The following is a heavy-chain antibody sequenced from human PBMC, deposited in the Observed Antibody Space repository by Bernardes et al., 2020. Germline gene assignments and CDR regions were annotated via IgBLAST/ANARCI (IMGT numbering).Heavy chain of an antibody. Sequence: ASVKVSCKASGYTFTSYGISWVRQAPGQGLEWMGWISAYNGNTNYAQKLQGRVTMTTDTSTSTAYMELRSLRSDDTAVYYCARDGAMGGYYYYGMDVWGQGTTVTVSS. V-gene: IGHV1-18*01. CDR1: GYTFTSYG. D-gene: IGHD5-18*01. CDR3: ARDGAMGGYYYYGMDV. J-gene: IGHJ6*02. CDR2: ISAYNGNT.